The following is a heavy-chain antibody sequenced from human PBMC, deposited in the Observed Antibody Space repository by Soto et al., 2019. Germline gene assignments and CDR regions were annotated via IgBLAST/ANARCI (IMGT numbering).Heavy chain of an antibody. J-gene: IGHJ4*02. D-gene: IGHD6-13*01. V-gene: IGHV3-30*04. CDR2: TSYDGSNK. CDR3: ARDRSIAAADPFDY. Sequence: GALRLTCAASVFTGSSYAIHWVREAPGKGLEWVTVTSYDGSNKYYADSVRGRFTISRDNSKNTLYLQMNSLRAEDTAVYYCARDRSIAAADPFDYWGQGTLVTVS. CDR1: VFTGSSYA.